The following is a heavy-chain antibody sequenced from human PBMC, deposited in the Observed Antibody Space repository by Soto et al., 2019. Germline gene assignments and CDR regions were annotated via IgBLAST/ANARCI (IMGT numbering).Heavy chain of an antibody. CDR2: FYYSEGT. V-gene: IGHV4-59*01. J-gene: IGHJ4*02. CDR1: GGSIKTYY. CDR3: ATSYGNAWYTY. D-gene: IGHD6-13*01. Sequence: SETLSLTCTVSGGSIKTYYWTWIRQAPGKALEWIGYFYYSEGTKYNPSLKSRVTISADTSKNQFSLTLTSVTAADTAVYYCATSYGNAWYTYWGQGTQVTVSS.